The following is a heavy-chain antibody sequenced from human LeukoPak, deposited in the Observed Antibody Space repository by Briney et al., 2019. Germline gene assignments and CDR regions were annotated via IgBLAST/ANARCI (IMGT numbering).Heavy chain of an antibody. Sequence: GGSLRLSCTSSGFILSSFAMSWVSQAPGKGLEWVSGISSPGGNTYYADSVKGRFTISRDISKNLVYLQMNSLRAEDTAVYYCAKTRNGYTTEYLQHWGQGTLVTVSS. CDR2: ISSPGGNT. CDR3: AKTRNGYTTEYLQH. J-gene: IGHJ1*01. CDR1: GFILSSFA. D-gene: IGHD5-12*01. V-gene: IGHV3-23*01.